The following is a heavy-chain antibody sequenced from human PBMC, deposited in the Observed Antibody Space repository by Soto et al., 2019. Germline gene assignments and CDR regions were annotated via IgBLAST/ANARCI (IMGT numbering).Heavy chain of an antibody. V-gene: IGHV1-58*02. CDR1: GFTFTSSA. CDR2: IVVGSGNT. J-gene: IGHJ6*03. CDR3: AAKRVRPSYYYMDV. Sequence: GASVKVSCKASGFTFTSSAMQWVRRARGQRLEWIGWIVVGSGNTNYAQKFQERVTITRDMSTSTAYMELSSLRSEDTAVYYCAAKRVRPSYYYMDVWGKGTTVTVSS. D-gene: IGHD6-6*01.